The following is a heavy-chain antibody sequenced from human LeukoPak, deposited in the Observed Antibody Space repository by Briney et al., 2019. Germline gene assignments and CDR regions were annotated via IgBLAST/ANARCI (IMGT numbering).Heavy chain of an antibody. J-gene: IGHJ3*02. D-gene: IGHD1-1*01. CDR1: EFILRSYS. CDR3: ARVLLERPGIDSFDM. V-gene: IGHV3-48*01. CDR2: INSGSSTI. Sequence: GGSLRLSCGASEFILRSYSMEWVRQAPGKGLAWVSHINSGSSTIYYADSVKGRFTISRDNAGNSLYLHMNSLRAEDTAVYYCARVLLERPGIDSFDMWGQGTMVTVS.